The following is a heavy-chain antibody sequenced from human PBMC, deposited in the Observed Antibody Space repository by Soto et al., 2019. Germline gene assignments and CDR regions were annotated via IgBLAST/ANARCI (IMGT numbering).Heavy chain of an antibody. CDR3: ARDSYSSGWYAGDAFDI. CDR1: GGSISSYY. V-gene: IGHV4-59*01. Sequence: SETLSLTCTVSGGSISSYYWSWIRQPPGKGLEWIGYIYYSGSTNYNPSLKSRVTISVDTSKNQFSLKLSSVTAADTAVYYCARDSYSSGWYAGDAFDIWGQGTIVTVSS. CDR2: IYYSGST. D-gene: IGHD6-19*01. J-gene: IGHJ3*02.